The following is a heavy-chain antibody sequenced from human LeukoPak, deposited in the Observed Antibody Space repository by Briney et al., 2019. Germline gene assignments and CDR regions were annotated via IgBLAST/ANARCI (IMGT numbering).Heavy chain of an antibody. V-gene: IGHV3-23*01. J-gene: IGHJ3*02. Sequence: SGGSLRLSCAASKFTFSTFSMSWVRQAPGKGLEWVSSISGSGGYTYYADSVKGRFTISRDNSQNTLFLQVNSLRADDTAVYYCARHPTHMTTVTTPAFDIWGQGTMVTVSS. CDR2: ISGSGGYT. CDR3: ARHPTHMTTVTTPAFDI. D-gene: IGHD4-17*01. CDR1: KFTFSTFS.